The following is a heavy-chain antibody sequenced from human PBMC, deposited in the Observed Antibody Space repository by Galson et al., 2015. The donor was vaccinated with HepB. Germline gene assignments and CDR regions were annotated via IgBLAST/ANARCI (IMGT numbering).Heavy chain of an antibody. CDR1: GYTFTDYG. CDR3: ARRELGNDAFDI. V-gene: IGHV1-18*01. J-gene: IGHJ3*02. CDR2: ISPYNGNT. D-gene: IGHD7-27*01. Sequence: SVKVSCKASGYTFTDYGFSWVRQAPGQGLEWMGWISPYNGNTNYAQKFQGRVTMTTDTSTTTVYMELRSLRSDDTAVYYCARRELGNDAFDIWGQGTMVTVSS.